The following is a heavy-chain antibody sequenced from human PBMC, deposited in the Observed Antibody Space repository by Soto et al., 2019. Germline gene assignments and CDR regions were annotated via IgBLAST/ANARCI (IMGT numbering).Heavy chain of an antibody. D-gene: IGHD6-19*01. CDR2: ISHDGSNK. V-gene: IGHV3-30*03. CDR3: ARDRIAVAGNPEYFQH. Sequence: PGGSLRLSCAASGFTFNNYGIHWVRQAPGKGLEWVAVISHDGSNKYYADSVKGRFTISRDNSKNTLYLQMNSLRAEDTAVYYCARDRIAVAGNPEYFQHWGQGTLVTVSS. CDR1: GFTFNNYG. J-gene: IGHJ1*01.